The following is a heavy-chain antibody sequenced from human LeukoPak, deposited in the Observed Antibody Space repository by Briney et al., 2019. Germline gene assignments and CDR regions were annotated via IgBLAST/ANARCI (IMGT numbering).Heavy chain of an antibody. D-gene: IGHD4-17*01. CDR3: ATDRCFYDYGDRVPKCY. J-gene: IGHJ4*02. Sequence: ASVTVSFTVSGYTLTELSMHWVRQAPGKGLEWMGGFDPEDGETIYAQKFQGRVTMTEDTSTDTAYMELSSLRSEDTAVYYCATDRCFYDYGDRVPKCYWGQGTLVTVSS. CDR2: FDPEDGET. V-gene: IGHV1-24*01. CDR1: GYTLTELS.